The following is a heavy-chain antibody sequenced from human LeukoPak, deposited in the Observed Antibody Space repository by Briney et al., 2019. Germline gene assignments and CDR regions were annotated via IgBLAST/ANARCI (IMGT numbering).Heavy chain of an antibody. CDR2: IYHSGST. CDR3: ARGGEEPYYFDY. D-gene: IGHD3-16*01. J-gene: IGHJ4*02. V-gene: IGHV4-30-2*01. Sequence: SQTLSLTCAVSGGSISSGGYSWSWIRQPPGKGLEWIGYIYHSGSTYYNPSLKSRATISVDRSKNQFSLNLSSVTAADTAVYYCARGGEEPYYFDYWGQGTLVTVSS. CDR1: GGSISSGGYS.